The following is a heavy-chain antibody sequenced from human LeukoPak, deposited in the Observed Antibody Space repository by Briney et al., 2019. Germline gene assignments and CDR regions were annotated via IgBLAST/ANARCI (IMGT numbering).Heavy chain of an antibody. CDR1: GGSISSSSYY. J-gene: IGHJ4*02. Sequence: PSETLSLTCTVSGGSISSSSYYWGWIRQPPGKGLEWIGSIYYSGSTYYNPSLKSRVTISVDTSKNQFSLKLSSVTAADTAVYYCAREEGYGYDYWGQGTLVTVSS. V-gene: IGHV4-39*07. CDR2: IYYSGST. D-gene: IGHD5-18*01. CDR3: AREEGYGYDY.